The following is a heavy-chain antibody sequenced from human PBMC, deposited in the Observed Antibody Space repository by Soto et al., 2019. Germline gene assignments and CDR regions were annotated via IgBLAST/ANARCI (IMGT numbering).Heavy chain of an antibody. J-gene: IGHJ5*02. D-gene: IGHD2-2*01. CDR3: ARGYCTTTICDPWFDP. V-gene: IGHV5-51*01. CDR1: GYSFTSYW. CDR2: IYPGDSDT. Sequence: ESLKISCTGVGYSFTSYWIGWVRQMPGKGLEWMGIIYPGDSDTRYSPSFQGQVTISVDKSITTAYLQWNSLKASDTAMYYCARGYCTTTICDPWFDPWGQGTLVTVSS.